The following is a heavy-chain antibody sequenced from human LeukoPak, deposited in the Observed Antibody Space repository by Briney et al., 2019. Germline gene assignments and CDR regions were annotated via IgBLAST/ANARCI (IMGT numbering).Heavy chain of an antibody. Sequence: SETLSLTCAVYGGSFSGYYWSWIRQPPGKGLEWIGEINHSGSTNYNPSLKSRVTISVDTSKNQFSLKLSSVTAADTAVYYCVREGGIAAAARFDYWGQGTLVTVSS. V-gene: IGHV4-34*01. CDR1: GGSFSGYY. CDR2: INHSGST. D-gene: IGHD6-13*01. CDR3: VREGGIAAAARFDY. J-gene: IGHJ4*02.